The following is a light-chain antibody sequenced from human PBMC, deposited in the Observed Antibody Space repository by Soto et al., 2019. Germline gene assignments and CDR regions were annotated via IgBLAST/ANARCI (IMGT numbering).Light chain of an antibody. CDR2: GAS. V-gene: IGKV3-20*01. CDR3: QQYGSSPPWT. CDR1: QSMSSN. J-gene: IGKJ1*01. Sequence: EIVMTQSPATLSVSPGERATLSCRAGQSMSSNLAWYQQRPGQAPRLLVYGASSRATGIPDRFSGSESGTDFTLTISRLEPEDFAVYYCQQYGSSPPWTFGQGTKVDIK.